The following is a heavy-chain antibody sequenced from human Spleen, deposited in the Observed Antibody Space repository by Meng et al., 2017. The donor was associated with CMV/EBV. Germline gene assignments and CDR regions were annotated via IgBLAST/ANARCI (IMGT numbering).Heavy chain of an antibody. CDR1: VTGSSNY. J-gene: IGHJ4*02. V-gene: IGHV3-53*01. D-gene: IGHD3-3*01. CDR2: IYSGGST. Sequence: VTGSSNYMSWVRQAPGKGLEWVSVIYSGGSTYYADSVKGRFTTSRDNSKNTLYLQMNSLRAEDTAVYYCARDMNLFGVVIESPLLYWGQGTLVTVSS. CDR3: ARDMNLFGVVIESPLLY.